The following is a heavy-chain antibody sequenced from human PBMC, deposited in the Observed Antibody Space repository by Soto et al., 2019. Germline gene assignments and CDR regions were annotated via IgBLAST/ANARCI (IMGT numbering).Heavy chain of an antibody. CDR2: ISYDGSNK. D-gene: IGHD1-26*01. V-gene: IGHV3-30-3*01. J-gene: IGHJ4*02. CDR3: ARGAIVGRRFDY. Sequence: QVQLVESGGGVVQPGRSLRLSCAASGFTFSSYAMHWVRQAPGKGLEWVAVISYDGSNKYYADSVKGRFTISRDNSKNTLYLQMTSLRAEDTAVYYCARGAIVGRRFDYWGQGTLVTVSS. CDR1: GFTFSSYA.